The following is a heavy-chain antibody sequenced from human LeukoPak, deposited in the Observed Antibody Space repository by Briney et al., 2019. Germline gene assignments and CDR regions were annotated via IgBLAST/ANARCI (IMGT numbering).Heavy chain of an antibody. D-gene: IGHD3-10*01. CDR2: SSSSSSNT. V-gene: IGHV3-11*06. CDR1: GFTFSDYY. Sequence: GGSLRLSCAASGFTFSDYYMSWIRQAPGKGLGWVSYSSSSSSNTNYADSVKGRFTISRDNAKNSLYLQMNSLRAEDTAVYYCARDFGANNWFDPWGQGTLVTVSS. J-gene: IGHJ5*02. CDR3: ARDFGANNWFDP.